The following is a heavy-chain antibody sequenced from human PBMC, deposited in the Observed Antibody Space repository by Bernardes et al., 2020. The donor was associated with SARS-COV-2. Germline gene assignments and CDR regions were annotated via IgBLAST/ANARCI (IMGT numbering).Heavy chain of an antibody. V-gene: IGHV3-64*04. CDR3: ARDEDWKQLAD. CDR2: ISSNAIYT. Sequence: GGSLRLSCSASGFTFGTSAMHWVRQAPGKGLEYVAAISSNAIYTYYADSVKGRFTISRDNSKNTLYLQMNSLRDEDTAIYYCARDEDWKQLADWGQGTLVTVSS. D-gene: IGHD1-1*01. CDR1: GFTFGTSA. J-gene: IGHJ4*02.